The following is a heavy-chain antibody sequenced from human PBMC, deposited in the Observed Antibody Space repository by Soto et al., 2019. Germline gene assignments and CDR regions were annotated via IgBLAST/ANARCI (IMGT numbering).Heavy chain of an antibody. V-gene: IGHV3-23*01. CDR2: ISRSGGTT. J-gene: IGHJ4*02. CDR3: ASHYDIPTGSLAYFEF. Sequence: EVQLLESGGAPVQSGGSLRLSCVASGFTFENYAMSWVRQAPGKGLEWVSAISRSGGTTYYSDSVKGRFTISRDNSKNTVYLQMNDLRAEDTAIYYCASHYDIPTGSLAYFEFWGQGSLVAVSS. D-gene: IGHD3-9*01. CDR1: GFTFENYA.